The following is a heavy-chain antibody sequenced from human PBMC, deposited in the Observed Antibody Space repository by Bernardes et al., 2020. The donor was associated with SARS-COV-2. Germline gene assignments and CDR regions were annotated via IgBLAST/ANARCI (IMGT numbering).Heavy chain of an antibody. Sequence: SETLSLTCTVSGGSISSSSYYWGWIRQPPGKGLEWIGSIYYSGSTYYNPSLKSRVTISVDTSKNQFSLKLSSVTAADTAVYYCARLRTGIHYFDYWGQGTLVTVSS. V-gene: IGHV4-39*01. D-gene: IGHD1-1*01. CDR3: ARLRTGIHYFDY. CDR2: IYYSGST. CDR1: GGSISSSSYY. J-gene: IGHJ4*02.